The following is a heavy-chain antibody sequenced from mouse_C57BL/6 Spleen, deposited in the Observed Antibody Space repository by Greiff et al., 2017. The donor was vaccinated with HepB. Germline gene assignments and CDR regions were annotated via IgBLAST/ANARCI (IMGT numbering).Heavy chain of an antibody. CDR3: VRLGNYFAY. Sequence: EVQRVESGGGLVQPKGSLKLSCAASGFSFNTYAMNWVRQAPGKGLEWVARIRSKSNNYATYYADSVKDRFTISRDDSESMLYLQMNNLKTEDTAMYYCVRLGNYFAYWGQGTLVTVSA. V-gene: IGHV10-1*01. CDR2: IRSKSNNYAT. D-gene: IGHD1-1*01. CDR1: GFSFNTYA. J-gene: IGHJ3*01.